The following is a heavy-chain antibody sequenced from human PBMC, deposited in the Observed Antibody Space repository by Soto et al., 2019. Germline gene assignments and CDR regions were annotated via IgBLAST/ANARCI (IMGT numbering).Heavy chain of an antibody. V-gene: IGHV1-24*01. D-gene: IGHD1-26*01. CDR1: GYTLTELS. J-gene: IGHJ4*02. Sequence: GASVKVSCKVSGYTLTELSMHWVLQAPGKGLEWMGGFDPEDGETIYAQKFQGRVTMTEDTSTYTAYMELSSLRSEDTAVYYCATGVGAIHPFDYWGQGTLVTVAS. CDR3: ATGVGAIHPFDY. CDR2: FDPEDGET.